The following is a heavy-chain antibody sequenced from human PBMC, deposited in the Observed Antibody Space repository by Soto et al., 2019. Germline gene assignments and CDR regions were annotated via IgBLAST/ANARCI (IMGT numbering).Heavy chain of an antibody. V-gene: IGHV5-51*01. Sequence: PGESLKISCKGSGYSFTSYWIGWVRQMPGKGLEWMGIIYPGDSYTRYSPSFQGQVTISADKSISTAYLQWSSLKASDTAMYYCARRDDFWSGYYGMDVWGQGTTVTVSS. CDR3: ARRDDFWSGYYGMDV. CDR2: IYPGDSYT. J-gene: IGHJ6*02. D-gene: IGHD3-3*01. CDR1: GYSFTSYW.